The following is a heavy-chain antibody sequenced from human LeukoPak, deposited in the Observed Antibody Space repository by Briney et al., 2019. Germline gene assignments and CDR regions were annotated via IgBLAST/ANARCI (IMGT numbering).Heavy chain of an antibody. D-gene: IGHD2-2*01. CDR3: ARGGSSSSWYPFDY. CDR2: IRIKANSYTT. CDR1: GFTFSDHY. J-gene: IGHJ4*02. V-gene: IGHV3-72*01. Sequence: PGGSLRLSCAASGFTFSDHYMDWVRQAPGKGLEWVGRIRIKANSYTTEYAASVKGRFTISRDDSKNSLYLQMNSLKTEDTAVYYCARGGSSSSWYPFDYWGQGTLVTVSS.